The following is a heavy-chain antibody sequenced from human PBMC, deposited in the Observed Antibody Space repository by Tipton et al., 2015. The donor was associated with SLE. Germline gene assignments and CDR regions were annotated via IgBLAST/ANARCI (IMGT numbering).Heavy chain of an antibody. CDR1: GGSISSGSYY. CDR3: ARKISVPAWGDYFDY. J-gene: IGHJ4*02. D-gene: IGHD3-16*01. CDR2: IYTSGST. V-gene: IGHV4-61*02. Sequence: TLSLTCTVSGGSISSGSYYWSWIRQPAGKGLEWIGRIYTSGSTNYNPSLESRVTISVDTSKNQFSLKLTSVTAADTAVYYCARKISVPAWGDYFDYWGLGTRVIVSS.